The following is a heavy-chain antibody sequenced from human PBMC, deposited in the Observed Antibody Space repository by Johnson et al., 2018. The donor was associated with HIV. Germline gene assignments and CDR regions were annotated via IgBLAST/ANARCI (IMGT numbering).Heavy chain of an antibody. CDR1: GFTFSSYW. D-gene: IGHD3-10*01. Sequence: EVQLVESGGGLVQPGGSLRLSCAASGFTFSSYWMSWVRQAPGKGLEWVANIKQDGSEKYYVDSVKGRFTIARDNAKNSLYLQMNSLRAEDTAVYYCARGRIYGAFAFDIWGQGTMVTVSS. CDR2: IKQDGSEK. CDR3: ARGRIYGAFAFDI. V-gene: IGHV3-7*05. J-gene: IGHJ3*02.